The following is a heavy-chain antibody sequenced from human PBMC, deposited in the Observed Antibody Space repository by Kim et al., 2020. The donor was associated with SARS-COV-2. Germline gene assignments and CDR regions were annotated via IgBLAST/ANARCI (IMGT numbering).Heavy chain of an antibody. Sequence: GGSLRLSCAASGFTFSSYAMSWVRQAPGKGLEWVSAISGSGGSTYYADSVKGRFTISRDNSKNTLYLQMNSLRAEDTAVYYCAKDRFVTMVRGVIFYRPSNWGQGTLVTVSS. CDR3: AKDRFVTMVRGVIFYRPSN. CDR2: ISGSGGST. V-gene: IGHV3-23*01. J-gene: IGHJ4*02. CDR1: GFTFSSYA. D-gene: IGHD3-10*01.